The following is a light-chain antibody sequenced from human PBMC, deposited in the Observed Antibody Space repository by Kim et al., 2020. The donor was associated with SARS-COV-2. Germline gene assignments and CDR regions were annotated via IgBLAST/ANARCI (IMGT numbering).Light chain of an antibody. V-gene: IGKV1-12*01. CDR2: GAS. CDR1: HDVRKW. Sequence: AAVGDRGTMNGRASHDVRKWLAWDQQKLGEAPKLLIYGASSLSSGVPSRFSGSGSGTDFTLTISSLQPEDFATYYCQQANSFPPTFGGGTKVDIK. J-gene: IGKJ4*01. CDR3: QQANSFPPT.